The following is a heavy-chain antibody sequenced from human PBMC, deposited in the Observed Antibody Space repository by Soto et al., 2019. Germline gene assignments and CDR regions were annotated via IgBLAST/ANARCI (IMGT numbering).Heavy chain of an antibody. D-gene: IGHD4-4*01. J-gene: IGHJ4*02. Sequence: SVTLSLTCTVSGASISSTSYCLGWIRQPPGKGLEWVGSICSSGNTYYSPSLKSRVTISVDTSENQFSLKLISVTAADTAVYYCARHLDLLTTSLLDYWGQGALVT. CDR1: GASISSTSYC. V-gene: IGHV4-39*01. CDR2: ICSSGNT. CDR3: ARHLDLLTTSLLDY.